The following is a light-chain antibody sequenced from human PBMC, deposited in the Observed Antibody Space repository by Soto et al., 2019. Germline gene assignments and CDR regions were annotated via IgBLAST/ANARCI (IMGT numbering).Light chain of an antibody. CDR3: QQLNSYPLT. CDR2: AAS. Sequence: DIQMTQSPSTLSASVGDRVTITCRASQSISTWLAWYQQKSGKAPKLLIYAASTLQSGVPSRFSGSGSGTDFTLTISSLQPEDFATYYCQQLNSYPLTFGGGTKVDIK. V-gene: IGKV1-5*01. J-gene: IGKJ4*01. CDR1: QSISTW.